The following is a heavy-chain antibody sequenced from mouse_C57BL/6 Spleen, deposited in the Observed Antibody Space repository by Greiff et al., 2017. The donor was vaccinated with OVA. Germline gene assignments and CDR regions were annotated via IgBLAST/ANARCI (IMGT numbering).Heavy chain of an antibody. J-gene: IGHJ2*01. D-gene: IGHD1-1*01. Sequence: EVKLVESGGDLVKPGGSLKLSCAASGFTFSSYGMSWVRQTPDKRLEWVATISSGGSYTYYPDSVKGRFTISRDNAKNTLYLQMSSLKSEDTAMYYCARGYGSSQYYFDYWGQGTTLTVSS. CDR3: ARGYGSSQYYFDY. CDR2: ISSGGSYT. CDR1: GFTFSSYG. V-gene: IGHV5-6*02.